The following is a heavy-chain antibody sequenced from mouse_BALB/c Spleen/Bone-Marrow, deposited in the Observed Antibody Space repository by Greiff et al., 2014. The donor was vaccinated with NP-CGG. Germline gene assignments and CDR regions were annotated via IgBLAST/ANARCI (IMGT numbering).Heavy chain of an antibody. J-gene: IGHJ4*01. CDR2: INPNNGDT. V-gene: IGHV1-26*01. CDR3: ARSDYGYYYYAMDY. D-gene: IGHD2-1*01. CDR1: GYTFTDYY. Sequence: EVMLVESGPELVKPGASVKMSCKASGYTFTDYYMKWVKQSHGKSLEWIGDINPNNGDTFYNQKFKGKATLTVDKSSSTAYMQLDSLTSEDSALYYCARSDYGYYYYAMDYWVKEPQSPSPQ.